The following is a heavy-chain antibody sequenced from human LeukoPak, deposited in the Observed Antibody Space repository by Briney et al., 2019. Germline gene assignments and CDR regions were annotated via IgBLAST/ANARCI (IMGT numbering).Heavy chain of an antibody. CDR2: ISSSGSTI. J-gene: IGHJ4*02. CDR3: ARDNYDSSGYYYAY. CDR1: GLTFSSYE. D-gene: IGHD3-22*01. Sequence: PGGSLRLSCAASGLTFSSYEMNWVRQAPGKGLEWVSYISSSGSTIYYADSVKGRFTISRDNAKNSLYLQMNSLRAEDTAVYYCARDNYDSSGYYYAYWGQGTLVTVSS. V-gene: IGHV3-48*03.